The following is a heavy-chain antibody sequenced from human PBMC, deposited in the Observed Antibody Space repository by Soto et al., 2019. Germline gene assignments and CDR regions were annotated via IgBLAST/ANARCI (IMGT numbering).Heavy chain of an antibody. Sequence: QVQLQESGPGLVKPSETLSLTCTVSGGSVSSGSYYWSWIRQPPGKGLEWIGYIYYSGSTNYNPSRKSRVTIAVDTSKNQFSLKLSSVTAADTAVYYCARDRVSGYEVDYWGQGTLVTVSS. D-gene: IGHD5-12*01. V-gene: IGHV4-61*01. J-gene: IGHJ4*02. CDR3: ARDRVSGYEVDY. CDR2: IYYSGST. CDR1: GGSVSSGSYY.